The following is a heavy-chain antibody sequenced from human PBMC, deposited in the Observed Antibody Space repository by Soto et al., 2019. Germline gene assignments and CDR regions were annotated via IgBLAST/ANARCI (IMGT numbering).Heavy chain of an antibody. D-gene: IGHD3-16*01. CDR3: AKNPESYAWGLEGYCDY. CDR2: ISYDGSDN. CDR1: GFTFSSYG. Sequence: QVQLVESGGGVVQPGRSVRVSCAASGFTFSSYGMNWVRQAPGKGLEWVAIISYDGSDNYYADSVKGRFTISRDNSKNTLYLQMNSLRGEDTAVYYCAKNPESYAWGLEGYCDYWGQGTLVTVSS. J-gene: IGHJ4*02. V-gene: IGHV3-30*18.